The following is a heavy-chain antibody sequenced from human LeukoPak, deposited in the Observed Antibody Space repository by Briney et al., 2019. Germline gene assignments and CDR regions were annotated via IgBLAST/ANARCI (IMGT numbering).Heavy chain of an antibody. CDR1: GYTFTSYD. CDR3: ARGPLYYYYMDA. CDR2: INPNSGNT. V-gene: IGHV1-8*01. Sequence: ASVKVSCKASGYTFTSYDINWVRQATGQGLEWMGWINPNSGNTGYAQKFQGRVTMTRNTSISTAYMELSSLRSEETAVYYCARGPLYYYYMDAWGKGTTVTVSS. J-gene: IGHJ6*03.